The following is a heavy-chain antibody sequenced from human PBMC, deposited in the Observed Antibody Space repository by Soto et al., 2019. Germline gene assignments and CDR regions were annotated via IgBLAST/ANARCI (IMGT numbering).Heavy chain of an antibody. J-gene: IGHJ5*02. CDR2: ISYDGTNT. D-gene: IGHD3-3*01. Sequence: QVQLVESGGSVVQPGRSLRLSCAASGFTFSTYGMHWVRQAPGKGLEWVAVISYDGTNTYYAASVEGRFTISRDNSKNTVFLQMTSLRSEDTAVYYCAKDGKSLMHLWVLEYNWFDPWGQGTLVTVSS. CDR3: AKDGKSLMHLWVLEYNWFDP. V-gene: IGHV3-30*18. CDR1: GFTFSTYG.